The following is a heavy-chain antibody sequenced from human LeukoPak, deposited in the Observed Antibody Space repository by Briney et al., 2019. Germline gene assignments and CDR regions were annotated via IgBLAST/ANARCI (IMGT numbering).Heavy chain of an antibody. CDR3: ARHPPGWEWGLPYFNY. J-gene: IGHJ4*02. CDR1: GYSISSDYY. D-gene: IGHD3-3*01. V-gene: IGHV4-38-2*02. CDR2: IHHSGST. Sequence: PSETLSLTCTVSGYSISSDYYWGWIRQPPGKGLEWIGSIHHSGSTYYNPSLKSRVTISVDTSKNQFSLKLSSVTAADTAVYYCARHPPGWEWGLPYFNYWGQGTLVTVSS.